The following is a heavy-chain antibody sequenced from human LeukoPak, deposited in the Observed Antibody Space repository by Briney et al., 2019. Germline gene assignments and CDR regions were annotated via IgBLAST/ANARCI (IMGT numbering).Heavy chain of an antibody. D-gene: IGHD3-22*01. V-gene: IGHV5-51*01. J-gene: IGHJ4*02. CDR3: ARPAPIDSSGYYFDY. CDR1: GYSFTSYW. CDR2: IYPGDSDT. Sequence: GESLKISCKGSGYSFTSYWIGWVRQVPGKGLEWMGIIYPGDSDTRYSPSFQGQVTISADKSISTAYLQWSSLKASDTAMYYCARPAPIDSSGYYFDYWGQGTLVTVSS.